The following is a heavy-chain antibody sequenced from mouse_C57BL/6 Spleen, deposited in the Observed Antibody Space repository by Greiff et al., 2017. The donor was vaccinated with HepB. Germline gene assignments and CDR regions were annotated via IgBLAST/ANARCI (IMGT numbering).Heavy chain of an antibody. CDR1: GYTFTDYY. J-gene: IGHJ2*01. CDR2: IYPGSGNT. V-gene: IGHV1-76*01. D-gene: IGHD2-4*01. Sequence: QVQLQQSGAELVRPGASVKLSCKASGYTFTDYYINWVKQRPGQGLEWIARIYPGSGNTYYNEKFKGKATLTAEKSSSTAYMQLSSLTSEDSAVYFCAIRGDYDRSADYWGQGTTLTVSS. CDR3: AIRGDYDRSADY.